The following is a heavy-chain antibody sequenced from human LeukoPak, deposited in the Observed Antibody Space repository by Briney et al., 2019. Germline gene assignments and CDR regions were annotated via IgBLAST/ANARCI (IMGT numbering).Heavy chain of an antibody. J-gene: IGHJ4*02. Sequence: PGGSLRLSCAASGFTFSNYGMNWVRQAPGKGLEWVSGISGSGGSTYYADSVKGRFTISRDNSENTLFLRMNSLRAEDTAVYYCAKATGYLLWGQGTLVIVSS. CDR2: ISGSGGST. V-gene: IGHV3-23*01. CDR1: GFTFSNYG. CDR3: AKATGYLL. D-gene: IGHD1-14*01.